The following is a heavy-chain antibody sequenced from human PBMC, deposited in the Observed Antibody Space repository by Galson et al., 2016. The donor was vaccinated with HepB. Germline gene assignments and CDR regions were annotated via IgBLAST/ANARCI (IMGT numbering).Heavy chain of an antibody. CDR3: AREGYSSGHCGAFDI. J-gene: IGHJ3*02. D-gene: IGHD6-19*01. CDR1: GFIFSSYG. V-gene: IGHV3-NL1*01. Sequence: SLRLSCAASGFIFSSYGMHWVRQAPGKGLEWVSTVGTGHFTHYADSVKGRFIVSRDSSENTLYLQMNSLRADDTALYFCAREGYSSGHCGAFDIWGRGTVVAVSS. CDR2: VGTGHFT.